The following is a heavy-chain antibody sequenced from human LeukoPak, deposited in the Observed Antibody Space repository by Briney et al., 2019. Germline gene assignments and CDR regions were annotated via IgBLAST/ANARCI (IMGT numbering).Heavy chain of an antibody. D-gene: IGHD3-22*01. Sequence: SVKVSCKASGGTFSSYAISWVRQAPGQGLEWMGRIIPILGIANYAQKFQGRVTITADKSTSTAYMELSSLRSEDTAVYYCARNLYYDSKRYFDYGAREPLVTVPS. CDR1: GGTFSSYA. J-gene: IGHJ4*02. CDR2: IIPILGIA. CDR3: ARNLYYDSKRYFDY. V-gene: IGHV1-69*04.